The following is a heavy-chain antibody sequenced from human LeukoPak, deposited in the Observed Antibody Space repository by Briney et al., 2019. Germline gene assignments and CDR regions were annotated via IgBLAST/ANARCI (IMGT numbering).Heavy chain of an antibody. Sequence: GGSLRLSCEASGFTFNKFAMSWVRQAPGKGPEWVSGIGSSGATIFYADSVKGRYTISRDNSKNTVYLEMNNLRAEDTAIYYCAKVAVGPLSRPTHVALYYGMDVGGQGTTVTVSS. CDR2: IGSSGATI. J-gene: IGHJ6*02. D-gene: IGHD2-8*01. V-gene: IGHV3-23*01. CDR3: AKVAVGPLSRPTHVALYYGMDV. CDR1: GFTFNKFA.